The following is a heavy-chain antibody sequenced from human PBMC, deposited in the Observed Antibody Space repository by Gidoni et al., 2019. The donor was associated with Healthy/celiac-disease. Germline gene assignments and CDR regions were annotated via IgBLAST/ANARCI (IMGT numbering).Heavy chain of an antibody. D-gene: IGHD3-10*01. Sequence: EVQLVESGGGLVQPGGSLRLSCAASGLPVSSNYMSWVRQAPGKGLAWVSVIYSGCSTYYADSVKGRFTISRDNSKNTLYLQMNSLRAEDTAVYYCARDDRFGESQFDWGQGTLVTVSS. V-gene: IGHV3-66*01. CDR1: GLPVSSNY. CDR3: ARDDRFGESQFD. J-gene: IGHJ4*02. CDR2: IYSGCST.